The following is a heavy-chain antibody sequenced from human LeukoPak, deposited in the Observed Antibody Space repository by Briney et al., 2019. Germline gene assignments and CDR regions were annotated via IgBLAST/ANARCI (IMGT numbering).Heavy chain of an antibody. CDR2: IRYDGNKE. V-gene: IGHV3-30*02. Sequence: GGSLRLSCAASGFTFSSYGMHWVRQAPGKGLEWVAFIRYDGNKENYADSVKGRFTISRDDSKNTVFLQMDSLRTEDTAVYYCAKDDLFFDYWGQGTLVTVSS. CDR3: AKDDLFFDY. CDR1: GFTFSSYG. J-gene: IGHJ4*02.